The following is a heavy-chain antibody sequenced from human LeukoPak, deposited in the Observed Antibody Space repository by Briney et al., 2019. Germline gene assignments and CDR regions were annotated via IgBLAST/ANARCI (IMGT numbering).Heavy chain of an antibody. CDR3: ASRLYCSNTRCRNFPFAY. CDR1: GGTFSSYA. J-gene: IGHJ4*02. D-gene: IGHD2-2*01. V-gene: IGHV1-69*13. Sequence: GASVKVSCKASGGTFSSYAINWVRQAPGQGLEWMGGIIPIFGTANYPQKFQDRVTITADESTSTAYMELSSLRSEDTAIYYCASRLYCSNTRCRNFPFAYWGQGTLVTVSS. CDR2: IIPIFGTA.